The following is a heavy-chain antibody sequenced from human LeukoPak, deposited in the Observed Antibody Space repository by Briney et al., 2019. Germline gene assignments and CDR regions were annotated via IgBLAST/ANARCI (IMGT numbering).Heavy chain of an antibody. J-gene: IGHJ5*02. D-gene: IGHD6-13*01. CDR2: LNPNSGGT. V-gene: IGHV1-2*02. CDR3: ARDGSSWYNWFDP. CDR1: GYTFTGYF. Sequence: ASVKVPCKASGYTFTGYFIHWVRQAPGQGLEWMGWLNPNSGGTNYAQKFQGRVTMTRDTSINTAYMELSRLRSDDTAMYYCARDGSSWYNWFDPWGRGTLVTVSS.